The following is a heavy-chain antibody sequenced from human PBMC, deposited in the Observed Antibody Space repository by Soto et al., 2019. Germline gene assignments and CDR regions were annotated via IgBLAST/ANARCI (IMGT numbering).Heavy chain of an antibody. J-gene: IGHJ4*02. CDR1: GGSISSSSYY. Sequence: QLQLQESGPGLVKPSETLSLTCTVSGGSISSSSYYWGWIRQPPGKGLEWIGSIYYSGSTYYNPSLKSRVTIAVDTSKNQFSLKLSSVTAADTAVYYCARGVGGVIVTTPLDYWGQGTLVTVSS. CDR2: IYYSGST. CDR3: ARGVGGVIVTTPLDY. D-gene: IGHD3-16*02. V-gene: IGHV4-39*01.